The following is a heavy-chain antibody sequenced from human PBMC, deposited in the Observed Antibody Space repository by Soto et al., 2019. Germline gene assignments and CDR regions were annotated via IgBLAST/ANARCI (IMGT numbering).Heavy chain of an antibody. J-gene: IGHJ5*02. CDR2: IYPLNSET. V-gene: IGHV5-51*01. CDR3: VRQLGNSAMLIIDP. CDR1: VATYS. D-gene: IGHD3-16*01. Sequence: GESLKISCKGAVATYSIAWVRQLPGKGLEWMGIIYPLNSETRYSPSFQGQVTISADTSTDTADLQWSSLKASDTATYYCVRQLGNSAMLIIDPWGQGTPVTVSS.